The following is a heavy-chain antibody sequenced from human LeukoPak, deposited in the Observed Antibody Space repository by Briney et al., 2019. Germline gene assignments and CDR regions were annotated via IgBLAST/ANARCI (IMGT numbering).Heavy chain of an antibody. CDR3: ARDSPFLSGGSSFFDY. CDR1: GGSISSYY. D-gene: IGHD2-15*01. V-gene: IGHV4-59*01. Sequence: SETLSLTCTVSGGSISSYYWSWIRQPPGKGLEWIGYIYYSGSTNYNPSLKSRVTISVDTFKNQFSLKLSSVTAADTAVYYCARDSPFLSGGSSFFDYWGQGTLVTVSS. J-gene: IGHJ4*02. CDR2: IYYSGST.